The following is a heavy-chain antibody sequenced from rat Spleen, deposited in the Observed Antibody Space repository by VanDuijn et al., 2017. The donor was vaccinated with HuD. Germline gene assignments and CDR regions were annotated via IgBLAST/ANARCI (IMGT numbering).Heavy chain of an antibody. D-gene: IGHD5-1*01. CDR1: GFTFSNYD. J-gene: IGHJ1*01. CDR2: ISTSGGST. CDR3: LLGAPDWYFDF. Sequence: EVQLVESDGGLVQPGRSLKLSCAASGFTFSNYDMAWVRQAPTKGLEWVASISTSGGSTYYRDSVKGRFTVSRDNAKSTLYLQMDSLRAEDTATCVRLLGAPDWYFDFWGPGTMVTVSS. V-gene: IGHV5S23*01.